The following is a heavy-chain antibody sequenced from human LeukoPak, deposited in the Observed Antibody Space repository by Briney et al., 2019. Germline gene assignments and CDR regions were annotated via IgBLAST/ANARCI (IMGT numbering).Heavy chain of an antibody. CDR1: GGSISSSSSY. V-gene: IGHV4-39*01. D-gene: IGHD3-10*01. J-gene: IGHJ4*02. CDR3: ARRSRVLLWFGELLSFDY. CDR2: IYYSGST. Sequence: SETLSLTCTVSGGSISSSSSYWGWIRQPPGKGLEWIGSIYYSGSTYYNPSLKSRVTISVDTSKNQFSLKLSSVTAADTAVYYCARRSRVLLWFGELLSFDYWGQGTLVTVSS.